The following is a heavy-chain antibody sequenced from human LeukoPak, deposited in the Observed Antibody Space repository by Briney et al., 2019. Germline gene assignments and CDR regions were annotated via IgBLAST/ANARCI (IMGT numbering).Heavy chain of an antibody. J-gene: IGHJ5*02. CDR3: ARDFTGWFDP. CDR1: GGSISSYY. Sequence: PPETLSLTCTVSGGSISSYYWSWIRQPPGKGLEWIGYIYYSGSTNYNPSLKSRVTISVDTSKNQFSLKLSSVTAADTVVYYCARDFTGWFDPWGQGTLVTVSS. CDR2: IYYSGST. V-gene: IGHV4-59*01.